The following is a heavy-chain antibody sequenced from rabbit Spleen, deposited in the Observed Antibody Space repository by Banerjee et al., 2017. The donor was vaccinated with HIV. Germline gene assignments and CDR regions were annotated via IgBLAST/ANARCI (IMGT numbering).Heavy chain of an antibody. CDR3: ARDYNSGWDL. CDR1: GFDFSSYG. CDR2: IDPVFGIA. J-gene: IGHJ6*01. D-gene: IGHD4-1*01. Sequence: QEQLVESGGGLVQPGGSLKLSCTASGFDFSSYGVSWVRQAPGKGLEWIGSIDPVFGIANYANWVNGRFTISRDNAQNTVDLRINSLTAADTATYFCARDYNSGWDLWGQGTLVTVS. V-gene: IGHV1S47*01.